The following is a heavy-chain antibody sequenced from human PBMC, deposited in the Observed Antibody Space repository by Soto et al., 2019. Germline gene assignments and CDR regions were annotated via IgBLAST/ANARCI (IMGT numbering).Heavy chain of an antibody. J-gene: IGHJ5*02. Sequence: QVQLVQSGAEVKKPGSSVKVSCKASGGTFSSYTISWVRQAPGQGLEWMGRIIPILGIANYAQKFQGRVTITADKSTSTAYLGLSSLRSEDTAVYYCAREGGHVIAVADWFDPWGQGALVTVSS. D-gene: IGHD6-19*01. CDR1: GGTFSSYT. V-gene: IGHV1-69*08. CDR3: AREGGHVIAVADWFDP. CDR2: IIPILGIA.